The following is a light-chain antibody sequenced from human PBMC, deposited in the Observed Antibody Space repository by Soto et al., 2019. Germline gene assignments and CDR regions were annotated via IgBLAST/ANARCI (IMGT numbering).Light chain of an antibody. J-gene: IGLJ1*01. CDR1: KNDIGVYDF. CDR2: EVV. V-gene: IGLV2-8*01. Sequence: QSALTQPPSASGSPGQSVTISCTGTKNDIGVYDFVSWYQHHPGKAPRLIIYEVVQRPSGVPDRSSGSKSGKTASLTVSGLQAADEADYFCKSYAGSNTYVFGSGTKV. CDR3: KSYAGSNTYV.